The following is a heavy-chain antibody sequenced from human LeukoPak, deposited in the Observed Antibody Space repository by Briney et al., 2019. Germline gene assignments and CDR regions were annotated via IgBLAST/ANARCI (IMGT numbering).Heavy chain of an antibody. Sequence: GGSLRLSCAASGFTFSSYWMHWVRQAPGKGLEWVAFIRYDGSNKYYADSVKGRFTISRDNSKNTLYLQMNSLRAEDTAVYYCAKDTYQLPDFDYWGQGTLVTVSS. CDR2: IRYDGSNK. CDR3: AKDTYQLPDFDY. V-gene: IGHV3-30*02. CDR1: GFTFSSYW. D-gene: IGHD2-2*01. J-gene: IGHJ4*02.